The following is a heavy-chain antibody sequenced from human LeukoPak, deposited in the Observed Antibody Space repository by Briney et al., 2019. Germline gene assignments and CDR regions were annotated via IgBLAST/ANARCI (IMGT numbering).Heavy chain of an antibody. J-gene: IGHJ4*02. CDR2: IIPMFGIV. CDR3: ARADSSGYSLDENFDY. V-gene: IGHV1-69*04. CDR1: GGTLSSYD. Sequence: SVKVSCKASGGTLSSYDINWVRQAPGQGLEWIGRIIPMFGIVNYAQNFQGRVTITADKSTSTDYMELSSLRSEDTAFYYCARADSSGYSLDENFDYWGQGTLVTVSS. D-gene: IGHD3-22*01.